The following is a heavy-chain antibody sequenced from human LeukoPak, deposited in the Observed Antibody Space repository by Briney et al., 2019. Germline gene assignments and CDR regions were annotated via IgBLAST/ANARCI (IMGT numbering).Heavy chain of an antibody. CDR1: GFTFSSYW. V-gene: IGHV3-74*01. CDR2: INSDGSST. CDR3: ATNYYDSSGYYSYWYFDL. J-gene: IGHJ2*01. Sequence: PGGSLRLSCAASGFTFSSYWMHWVRQAPGKGLVWVSRINSDGSSTSYADSVKGRFTISRDNAKNTLYLQMNSLRAEDTAVYYCATNYYDSSGYYSYWYFDLWGRGTLVTVSS. D-gene: IGHD3-22*01.